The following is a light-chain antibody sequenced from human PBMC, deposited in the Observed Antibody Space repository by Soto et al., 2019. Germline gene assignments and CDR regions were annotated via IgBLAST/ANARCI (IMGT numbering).Light chain of an antibody. CDR2: AAS. J-gene: IGKJ3*01. CDR3: QEYYSYPHT. V-gene: IGKV1-8*01. Sequence: AIRMTQSPSSFSASTGDRVTITCLASQGISSYLAWYQQKPGKAPKLLIYAASTLQSGVPSRFSGGRSGTDFTLTISCLQSEDFATDYCQEYYSYPHTFGPGTKVD. CDR1: QGISSY.